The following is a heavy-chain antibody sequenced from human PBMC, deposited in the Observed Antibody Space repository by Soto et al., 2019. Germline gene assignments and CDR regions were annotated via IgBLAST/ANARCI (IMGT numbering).Heavy chain of an antibody. CDR2: MNPNSGNT. D-gene: IGHD4-17*01. CDR3: ARPYASVDGMDV. V-gene: IGHV1-8*01. Sequence: ASVKVSCKASGYTFTSYDINWVRQATGQGLEWMGWMNPNSGNTGYAQKFQGRVTMTRNTSISTAYMELSSLRSEDTVVYYCARPYASVDGMDVWGQGTTVTVSS. CDR1: GYTFTSYD. J-gene: IGHJ6*02.